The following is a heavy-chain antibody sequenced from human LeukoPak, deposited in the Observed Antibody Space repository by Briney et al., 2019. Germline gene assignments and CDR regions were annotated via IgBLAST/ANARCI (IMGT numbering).Heavy chain of an antibody. J-gene: IGHJ4*02. V-gene: IGHV4-34*01. CDR2: INHSGST. Sequence: SGTLSLTCAVYGGSFSGYYWSWIRQPPGKGLEWIGEINHSGSTNYNPSLKSRVTISVDTFKNQFSLKLSSVTAADTAVYYCARVGGARRYFDYWGQGTLVTVSS. CDR3: ARVGGARRYFDY. CDR1: GGSFSGYY. D-gene: IGHD1-26*01.